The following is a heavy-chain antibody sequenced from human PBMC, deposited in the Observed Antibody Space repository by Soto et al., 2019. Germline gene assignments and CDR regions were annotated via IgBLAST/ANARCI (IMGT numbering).Heavy chain of an antibody. V-gene: IGHV3-30-3*01. CDR3: ARGVEMATELDY. Sequence: PGGSLILSCAAPGFPCSSYAMPWVRPAPGKGLEWVAVISYDGSNKYYADSVKGRFTISRDNSKNTLYLQMNSLGAEDTAVYYCARGVEMATELDYWGQGTLVTVSS. J-gene: IGHJ4*02. CDR2: ISYDGSNK. D-gene: IGHD5-12*01. CDR1: GFPCSSYA.